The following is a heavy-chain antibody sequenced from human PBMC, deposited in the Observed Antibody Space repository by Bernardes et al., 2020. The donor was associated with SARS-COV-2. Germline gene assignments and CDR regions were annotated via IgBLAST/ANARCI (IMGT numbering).Heavy chain of an antibody. D-gene: IGHD5-18*01. CDR2: INHSGST. Sequence: SETLSLTCAVYGGSFSGYYWSWIRQPPGKGLEWIGEINHSGSTNYNPSLKSRVTISVDTSKNLLSLNLTSVTAADTAVYYCARGGRAPAMVGGVINWLDPWGQGTLVTVSS. V-gene: IGHV4-34*01. CDR3: ARGGRAPAMVGGVINWLDP. J-gene: IGHJ5*02. CDR1: GGSFSGYY.